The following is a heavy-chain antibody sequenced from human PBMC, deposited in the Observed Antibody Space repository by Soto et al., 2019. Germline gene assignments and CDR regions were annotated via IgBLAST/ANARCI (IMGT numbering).Heavy chain of an antibody. D-gene: IGHD5-18*01. CDR2: IIPVFGTA. CDR1: GGTFSSYA. CDR3: ASVDTAISYYYYGMDV. V-gene: IGHV1-69*13. Sequence: EASVKVSCKASGGTFSSYAISWVRQAPGQGLEWMGGIIPVFGTANYAQKFQGRVTITADESTSTAYMELSSLRSEDTAVYYCASVDTAISYYYYGMDVWGQGTTVTVSS. J-gene: IGHJ6*02.